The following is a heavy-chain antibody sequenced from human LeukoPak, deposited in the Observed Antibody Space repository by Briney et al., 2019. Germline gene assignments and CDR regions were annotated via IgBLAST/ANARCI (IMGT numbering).Heavy chain of an antibody. V-gene: IGHV4-4*02. CDR1: GGSISSSNW. D-gene: IGHD2-2*01. CDR2: IYHSGST. CDR3: ASFAHAPYYYMDV. J-gene: IGHJ6*03. Sequence: PSETLSLTCAVSGGSISSSNWWSWVRQPPGRGLEWIGEIYHSGSTNYNPSLKSRVTISVDKSKNQFSLKLSSVTAADTAVYYCASFAHAPYYYMDVWGKGTTVTVSS.